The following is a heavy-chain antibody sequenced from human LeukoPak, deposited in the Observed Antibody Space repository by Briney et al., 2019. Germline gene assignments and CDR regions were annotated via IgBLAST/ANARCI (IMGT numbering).Heavy chain of an antibody. CDR1: GGSISSSSYY. J-gene: IGHJ4*02. CDR2: IYYSGST. D-gene: IGHD4-17*01. CDR3: ASTGDYGFDY. Sequence: NPSETLSLTCTVSGGSISSSSYYWGWIRQPPGKGLEWIGSIYYSGSTYYNPSLKSRVTISVDTSKNQFSLKLSSVTAADTAVYYCASTGDYGFDYWGQGTLVTVSS. V-gene: IGHV4-39*07.